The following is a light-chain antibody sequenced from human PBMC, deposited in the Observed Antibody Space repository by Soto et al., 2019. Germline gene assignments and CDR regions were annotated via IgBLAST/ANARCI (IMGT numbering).Light chain of an antibody. CDR3: QHYNSYSEA. CDR1: QSVSISF. J-gene: IGKJ1*01. CDR2: GAS. V-gene: IGKV3-20*01. Sequence: EIVLTQYPGTMSLSPWERATLPWRASQSVSISFLAWYQQKPGQAPRLLIYGASSRATGIPDRFSGSGSGTEFTLTISSLQPDDFATYYCQHYNSYSEAFGQGTKVDIK.